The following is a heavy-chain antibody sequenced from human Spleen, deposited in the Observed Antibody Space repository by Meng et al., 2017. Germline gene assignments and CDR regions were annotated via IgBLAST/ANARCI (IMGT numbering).Heavy chain of an antibody. V-gene: IGHV6-1*01. D-gene: IGHD5-18*01. CDR3: ARSFSYGPFDV. J-gene: IGHJ4*02. CDR2: TYLRSKWYY. CDR1: GDSVTSSTAG. Sequence: VQLLQSGPGLVKPSQTLSLTCAISGDSVTSSTAGWSWLRQSPSRGLEWLGMTYLRSKWYYDYAVSVRGRIAVNPDTSKNQFSLHLDSVSPDDTAVYFCARSFSYGPFDVGGKRTLVTVSS.